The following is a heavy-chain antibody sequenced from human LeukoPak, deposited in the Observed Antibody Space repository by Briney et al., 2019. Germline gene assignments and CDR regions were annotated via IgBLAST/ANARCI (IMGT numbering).Heavy chain of an antibody. CDR2: INHSGST. D-gene: IGHD3/OR15-3a*01. CDR1: GGSFSGYY. Sequence: SETLSLTCAVYGGSFSGYYWSWIRQPPGKGLEWIGEINHSGSTNYNPSLKSRVTISVDTSKNQFSLKLSSVTAADTAVYYCARDRDWYYFDFWGQGTLVIVSS. J-gene: IGHJ4*02. V-gene: IGHV4-34*01. CDR3: ARDRDWYYFDF.